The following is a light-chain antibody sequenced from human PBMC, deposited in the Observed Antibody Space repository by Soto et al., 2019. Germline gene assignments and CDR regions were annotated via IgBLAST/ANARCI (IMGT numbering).Light chain of an antibody. Sequence: DIQMTQSPSSLSASIGDRVTITYQASQDIGNSLNWYQQKSGKAPNLLIYDVSRLGAGVPSRFSGSSSRTNFRLTISDLQREDVATYYCQQFGSVPLTFGGGTKVEIK. V-gene: IGKV1-33*01. CDR1: QDIGNS. CDR2: DVS. J-gene: IGKJ4*01. CDR3: QQFGSVPLT.